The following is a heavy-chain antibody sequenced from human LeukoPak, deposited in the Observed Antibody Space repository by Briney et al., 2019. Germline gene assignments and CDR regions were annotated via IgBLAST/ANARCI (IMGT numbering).Heavy chain of an antibody. V-gene: IGHV3-9*01. J-gene: IGHJ4*02. Sequence: GGSLRLSCVAFGFYFDDYALHWVRQAPGKGLEWVSGISWNSGSIGYADSVKGRFTISRDNAKNSLYLQMNSLRAEDTALYYCAKDIYNYFDSSGYGYWGQGTLVTVSS. CDR3: AKDIYNYFDSSGYGY. D-gene: IGHD3-22*01. CDR1: GFYFDDYA. CDR2: ISWNSGSI.